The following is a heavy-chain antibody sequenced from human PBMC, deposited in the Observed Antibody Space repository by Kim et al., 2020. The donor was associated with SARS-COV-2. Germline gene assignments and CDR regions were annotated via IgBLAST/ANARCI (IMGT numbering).Heavy chain of an antibody. CDR1: GFTFSSYW. D-gene: IGHD3-9*01. Sequence: GGSLRLSCAASGFTFSSYWMSWVRQAPGKGLEWVANIKQDGSEKYYVDSVKGRFTISRDNAKNSLYLQMNSLRAEDTAVYYCARDLRILTGYKHYWGQGTLVTVSS. J-gene: IGHJ4*02. CDR3: ARDLRILTGYKHY. V-gene: IGHV3-7*01. CDR2: IKQDGSEK.